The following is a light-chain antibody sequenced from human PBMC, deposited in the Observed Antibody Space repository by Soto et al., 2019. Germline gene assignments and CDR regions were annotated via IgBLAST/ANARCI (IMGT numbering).Light chain of an antibody. Sequence: QSVLTQPASVSGSPRQSITISCPGTSSDGGGYNYVSWYQHHPGIAPKVIIYDVSNRPSGVSIRVSGSKSDNTASLTISGLQPEDEADYHCSSYTASNTRQIVFGTGTKVTVL. CDR1: SSDGGGYNY. CDR2: DVS. V-gene: IGLV2-14*03. CDR3: SSYTASNTRQIV. J-gene: IGLJ1*01.